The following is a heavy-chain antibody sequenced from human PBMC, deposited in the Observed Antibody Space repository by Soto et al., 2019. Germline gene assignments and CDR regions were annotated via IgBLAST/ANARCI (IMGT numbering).Heavy chain of an antibody. D-gene: IGHD6-19*01. J-gene: IGHJ6*02. CDR1: DASIPYGGYS. CDR3: AREDSYGWSGESLDV. CDR2: IAHLENT. V-gene: IGHV4-30-2*01. Sequence: SATLSLTCPFSDASIPYGGYSWSWIRQPAGKGLEWIVYIAHLENTFYNPSFQSRLTLSIDRSKNQFSLTLTSVTAADTAVYYCAREDSYGWSGESLDVWGQGTTVPVSS.